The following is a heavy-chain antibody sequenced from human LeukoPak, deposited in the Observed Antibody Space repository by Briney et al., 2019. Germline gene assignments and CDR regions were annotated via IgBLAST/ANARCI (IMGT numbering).Heavy chain of an antibody. D-gene: IGHD6-6*01. Sequence: ASVKVSCKASGGTFSSYAISWVRQAPGQGLEWMGGIIPIFGTANYAQKFQGRVTITTDESTSTAYMELSSLRSEDTAVYYCARPGLYSSSSHLDAFDIWGQGTMVTVSS. CDR3: ARPGLYSSSSHLDAFDI. V-gene: IGHV1-69*05. CDR2: IIPIFGTA. CDR1: GGTFSSYA. J-gene: IGHJ3*02.